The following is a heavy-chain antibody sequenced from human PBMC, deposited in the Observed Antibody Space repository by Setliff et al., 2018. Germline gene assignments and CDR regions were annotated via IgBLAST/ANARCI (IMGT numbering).Heavy chain of an antibody. J-gene: IGHJ4*02. CDR1: GYTFTGYY. Sequence: RASVKVSCKASGYTFTGYYMHWVRQAPGQGLEWMGRINANNGGTHYAQKFQGRVTMTRNTSISTAYMELSSLRSEDTAVYYCATRGYSSGWYYFDYWGQGTLVTVSS. CDR2: INANNGGT. D-gene: IGHD6-19*01. V-gene: IGHV1-2*06. CDR3: ATRGYSSGWYYFDY.